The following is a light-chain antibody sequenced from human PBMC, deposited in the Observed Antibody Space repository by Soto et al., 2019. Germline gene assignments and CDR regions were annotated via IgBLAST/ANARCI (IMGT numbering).Light chain of an antibody. J-gene: IGKJ2*01. V-gene: IGKV4-1*01. CDR1: QGVFYNSNNKNY. CDR3: QQYESTPPT. CDR2: WAS. Sequence: LVMTQSPDSPAVSLGERATFNCKSSQGVFYNSNNKNYFAWYQQRPGQPPKLLIYWASTRESGVPDRFSGSRSAAAYSVTTTCLQANEVAVYYCQQYESTPPTFGQGTKLEIK.